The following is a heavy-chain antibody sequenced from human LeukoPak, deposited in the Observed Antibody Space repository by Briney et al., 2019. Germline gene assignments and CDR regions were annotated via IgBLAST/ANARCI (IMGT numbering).Heavy chain of an antibody. CDR1: GSSISSSSYY. V-gene: IGHV4-61*01. Sequence: SETLSLTCTVSGSSISSSSYYWSWIRQPPGKGLEWIGYIYYSGSTYYNPSLKSRVTISVDTSKNQFSLKLSSVTAADTAVYYCARQEQQLIYNWFDPWGQGTLVTVSS. CDR2: IYYSGST. D-gene: IGHD6-13*01. J-gene: IGHJ5*02. CDR3: ARQEQQLIYNWFDP.